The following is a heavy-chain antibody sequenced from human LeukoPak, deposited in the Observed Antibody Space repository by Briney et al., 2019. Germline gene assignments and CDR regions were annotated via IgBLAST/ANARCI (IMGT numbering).Heavy chain of an antibody. Sequence: SVKVSCKASGYTFTSYGISWVRQAPGQGLEWMGGIIPIFGTANYAQKFQGRVTITTDESTSTAYMELSSLRSEDTAVYYCASPTYYYGSGTSYGMDVWGQGTTVTVSS. CDR2: IIPIFGTA. D-gene: IGHD3-10*01. CDR3: ASPTYYYGSGTSYGMDV. J-gene: IGHJ6*02. V-gene: IGHV1-69*05. CDR1: GYTFTSYG.